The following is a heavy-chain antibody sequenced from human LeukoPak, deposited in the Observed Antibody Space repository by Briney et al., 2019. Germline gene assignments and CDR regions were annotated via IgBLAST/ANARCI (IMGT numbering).Heavy chain of an antibody. CDR2: ISYDGSNK. CDR3: AKDRGFWSGYYHGYFGY. CDR1: GFTFSSYG. V-gene: IGHV3-30*18. J-gene: IGHJ4*02. D-gene: IGHD3-3*01. Sequence: GGSLRLSCAASGFTFSSYGMHWVRQAPGKGLEWVAVISYDGSNKYYADSVKGRFTISRDNPKNTLYLQMNSLRAEDTAVYYCAKDRGFWSGYYHGYFGYWGQGTLVTVSS.